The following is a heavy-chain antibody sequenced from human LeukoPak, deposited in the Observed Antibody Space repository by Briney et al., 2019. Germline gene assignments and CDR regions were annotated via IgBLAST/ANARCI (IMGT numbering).Heavy chain of an antibody. D-gene: IGHD1-1*01. V-gene: IGHV3-74*01. CDR3: GRGCGTT. J-gene: IGHJ4*02. CDR2: ISSDGSYT. Sequence: GGSLRLSCTASDFTFSSNWMYWVRQAPGKGLVWVSRISSDGSYTSYADSVKGRFTISRDNAKNTLYLQMNNLRPEDTAVYYCGRGCGTTWGQGTLVSVSS. CDR1: DFTFSSNW.